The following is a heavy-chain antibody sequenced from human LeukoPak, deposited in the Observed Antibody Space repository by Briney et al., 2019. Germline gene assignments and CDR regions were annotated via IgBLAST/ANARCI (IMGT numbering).Heavy chain of an antibody. Sequence: GSLRLSCAASGFTFSGYWMSWVRQAPGKGLEWVANIKQDESEKYYVDSVKGRFTISRDNVKNSLYLQMNSLRAEDTAVYYCARGRYCSSTRCYFDYWGQGTLVTVSS. D-gene: IGHD2-2*01. J-gene: IGHJ4*02. V-gene: IGHV3-7*01. CDR2: IKQDESEK. CDR3: ARGRYCSSTRCYFDY. CDR1: GFTFSGYW.